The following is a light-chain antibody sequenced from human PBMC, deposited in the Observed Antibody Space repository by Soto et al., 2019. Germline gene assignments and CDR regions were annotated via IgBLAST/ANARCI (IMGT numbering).Light chain of an antibody. V-gene: IGLV2-14*03. CDR1: SSDVCGYNY. CDR2: DVT. CDR3: SSYTTSNTRQIV. J-gene: IGLJ1*01. Sequence: SVLSQPASVSWSPGQSITISCTGSSSDVCGYNYVSWYQHHPGKAPKLIIYDVTNRPSGVSNPFSGSKSGNTASLTISGLQPEDKADYYYSSYTTSNTRQIVFGTRTKVTVL.